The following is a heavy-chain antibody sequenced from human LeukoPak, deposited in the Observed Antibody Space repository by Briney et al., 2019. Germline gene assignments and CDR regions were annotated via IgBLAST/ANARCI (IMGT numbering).Heavy chain of an antibody. D-gene: IGHD3-9*01. CDR3: ARDVFWSSFNWFDP. CDR2: ISYDGSNK. CDR1: GFTFSSYA. Sequence: GGSLRLSCAASGFTFSSYAMHWVRQAPGKGLEWVAVISYDGSNKYYADSVKGRFTISRDNSKNTLYLQMNSLRAEDTAVYYCARDVFWSSFNWFDPWGQGTLVTVSS. V-gene: IGHV3-30*04. J-gene: IGHJ5*02.